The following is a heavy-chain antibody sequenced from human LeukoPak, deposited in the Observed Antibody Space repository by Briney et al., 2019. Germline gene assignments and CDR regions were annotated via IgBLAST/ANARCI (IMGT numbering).Heavy chain of an antibody. J-gene: IGHJ4*02. CDR3: ARGGSSSWKHFDY. CDR2: INPNSGGT. Sequence: ASVKVSCKASGYTFTGYYMHWLRQPPGQGLEWMGWINPNSGGTNYAQKFQGWVTMTRDTSISTAYMELSRLRSDDTAVYYCARGGSSSWKHFDYWGQGTLVTVSS. CDR1: GYTFTGYY. V-gene: IGHV1-2*04. D-gene: IGHD6-13*01.